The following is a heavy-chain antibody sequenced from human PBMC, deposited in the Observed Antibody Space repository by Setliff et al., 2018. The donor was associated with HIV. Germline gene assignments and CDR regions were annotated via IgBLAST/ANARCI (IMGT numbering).Heavy chain of an antibody. D-gene: IGHD3-22*01. Sequence: GESLKISCQGSGFNFRTSWIGWVRQMPGKGLEWMGIIYPDDSETRYSPSFQGQVTMSADKSITTAYLQWSSLKASDTAMYYCARLTYYYDSSGYYSDNYYMDVWGKGTTVTVSS. CDR2: IYPDDSET. J-gene: IGHJ6*03. CDR1: GFNFRTSW. V-gene: IGHV5-51*01. CDR3: ARLTYYYDSSGYYSDNYYMDV.